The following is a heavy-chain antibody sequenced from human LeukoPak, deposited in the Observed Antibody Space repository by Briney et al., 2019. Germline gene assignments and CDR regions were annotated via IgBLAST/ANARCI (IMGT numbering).Heavy chain of an antibody. CDR1: GYTLTELS. V-gene: IGHV1-24*01. CDR2: FDPEDGET. J-gene: IGHJ3*02. D-gene: IGHD2-2*01. CDR3: ATRGPRLPAAIRAFDI. Sequence: ASVKVSCKVSGYTLTELSMHWVRQAPGKGLEWMGGFDPEDGETIYAQKFQGRVIMTEDTSTDTAYMELSSLRSEDTAVYYCATRGPRLPAAIRAFDIWGQGTMVTVSS.